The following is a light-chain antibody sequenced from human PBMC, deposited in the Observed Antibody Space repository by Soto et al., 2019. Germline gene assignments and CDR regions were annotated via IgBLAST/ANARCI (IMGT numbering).Light chain of an antibody. CDR2: AVS. Sequence: SSAYFTRCIADGGNRSCIASQSVSTNGDWFQQKPGQPPRLLIYAVSTIVTRIPDRISGSGSGTDFSLTICSFEPEDYAVYYSQLHYYRQDTFGQGTKLDIK. CDR3: QLHYYRQDT. J-gene: IGKJ1*01. CDR1: QSVSTN. V-gene: IGKV3-11*01.